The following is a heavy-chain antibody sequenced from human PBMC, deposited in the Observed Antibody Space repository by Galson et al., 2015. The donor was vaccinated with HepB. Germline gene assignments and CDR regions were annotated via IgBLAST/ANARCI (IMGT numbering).Heavy chain of an antibody. CDR1: GFTFSTFT. CDR2: IGSSGSTI. J-gene: IGHJ2*01. CDR3: ARGRFFDS. V-gene: IGHV3-48*02. Sequence: LRLSCAASGFTFSTFTMNWVRQTPGKGLEWLSYIGSSGSTIYYAASVKGRFTISRDNAKNSLYLQMNSLGDEDTAVYYCARGRFFDSWGRGTLGTVSS.